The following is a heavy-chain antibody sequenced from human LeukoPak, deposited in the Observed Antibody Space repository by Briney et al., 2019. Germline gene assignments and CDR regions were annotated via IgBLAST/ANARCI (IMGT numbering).Heavy chain of an antibody. CDR3: ARDMIAEAGNDAFDI. V-gene: IGHV1-2*02. Sequence: ASVKVSCNASGYTFTVYYMHWGRQAPGQGLEWMGWSNPNSGGTNYSQKFQGSVTMTRDTSISTAYMELSRLRSDDTAVCYCARDMIAEAGNDAFDIWGQGTMVTVSS. D-gene: IGHD6-19*01. J-gene: IGHJ3*02. CDR2: SNPNSGGT. CDR1: GYTFTVYY.